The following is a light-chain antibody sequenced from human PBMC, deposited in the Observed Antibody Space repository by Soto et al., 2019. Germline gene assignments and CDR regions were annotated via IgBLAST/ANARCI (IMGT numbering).Light chain of an antibody. J-gene: IGLJ1*01. CDR2: EVS. CDR3: SSYTSRSTLDYV. CDR1: SSDVGGYNY. V-gene: IGLV2-14*01. Sequence: QSVLTQPASVSGSPGQSITISCTGTSSDVGGYNYVSWYQQHPGKAPKLMIYEVSNRPSGVSNRFSGSKSGNTASLTISGLQAEDEADYYCSSYTSRSTLDYVLGSGTKV.